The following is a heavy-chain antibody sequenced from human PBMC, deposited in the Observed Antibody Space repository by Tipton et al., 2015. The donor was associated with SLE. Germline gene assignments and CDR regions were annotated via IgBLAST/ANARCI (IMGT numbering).Heavy chain of an antibody. CDR2: IFHSGSA. V-gene: IGHV4-38-2*02. CDR3: ARHGIAMSSCDY. J-gene: IGHJ4*02. Sequence: LRLSCTVSGYSISSGYYWGWIRQPPGKGLEWIGNIFHSGSAYYNPSLESRVTISVDTSKNQFSLKLSSVTAADTAVYYCARHGIAMSSCDYWGQGTLVTVSS. CDR1: GYSISSGYY. D-gene: IGHD2-2*01.